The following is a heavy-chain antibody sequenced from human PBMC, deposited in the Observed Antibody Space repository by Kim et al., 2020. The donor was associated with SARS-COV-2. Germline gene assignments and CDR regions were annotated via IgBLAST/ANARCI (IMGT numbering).Heavy chain of an antibody. D-gene: IGHD1-26*01. Sequence: ASVKVSCKASGYTFTNFGINWVRQAPGQGLEWMGWISAYNGDTKSAQKFQGRVTMTTNTATSTAYMELRSLRSDDTAVYYCARRGVGPRVMGIWGQGTIVTVSS. CDR3: ARRGVGPRVMGI. J-gene: IGHJ3*02. V-gene: IGHV1-18*04. CDR1: GYTFTNFG. CDR2: ISAYNGDT.